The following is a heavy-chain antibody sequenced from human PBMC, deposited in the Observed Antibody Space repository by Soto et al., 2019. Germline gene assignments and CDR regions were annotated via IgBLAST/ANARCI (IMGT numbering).Heavy chain of an antibody. CDR3: ATGGLFTS. V-gene: IGHV4-34*01. CDR2: INHAGTT. J-gene: IGHJ5*02. CDR1: GGYFTANY. Sequence: QVQLQQWGAGLLKPSETLSLTCNIYGGYFTANYWSWIRQTPGKGLEWLGEINHAGTTDYNPSVEDRIIISAVASKNQFSLKLTAVTAADTATYYCATGGLFTSWGQGTLVTVSS. D-gene: IGHD3-10*01.